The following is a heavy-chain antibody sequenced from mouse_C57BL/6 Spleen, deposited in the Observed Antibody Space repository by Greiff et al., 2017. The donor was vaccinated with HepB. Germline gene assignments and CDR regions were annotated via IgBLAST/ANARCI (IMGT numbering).Heavy chain of an antibody. Sequence: EVKLLESGGGLVQPKGSLKLSCAASGFTFNTYAMHWVRQAPGKGLEWVARIRSKSSNYATYYADSVKDRFTISRDDSQSMLYLQMNNLKTEDTAMYYCVRDYGSSPYYAMDYWGQGTSVTVSS. D-gene: IGHD1-1*01. J-gene: IGHJ4*01. CDR1: GFTFNTYA. CDR3: VRDYGSSPYYAMDY. V-gene: IGHV10-3*01. CDR2: IRSKSSNYAT.